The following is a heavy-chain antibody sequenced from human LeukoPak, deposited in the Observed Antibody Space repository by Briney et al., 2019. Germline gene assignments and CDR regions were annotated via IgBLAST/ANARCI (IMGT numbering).Heavy chain of an antibody. J-gene: IGHJ6*02. D-gene: IGHD3-9*01. Sequence: GGSLRLSCAASGFTFSSYSMNWVRQAPGKGLEWVSSISSSSSYIYYADSVKGRFTISRDNAKNSLYLQMNSLRAEDTAVYYCARNYDILTGHYHYYGMDVWGQGTTVTVS. CDR3: ARNYDILTGHYHYYGMDV. V-gene: IGHV3-21*01. CDR1: GFTFSSYS. CDR2: ISSSSSYI.